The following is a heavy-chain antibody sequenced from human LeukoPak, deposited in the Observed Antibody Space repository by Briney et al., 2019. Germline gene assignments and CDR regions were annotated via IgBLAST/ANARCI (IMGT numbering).Heavy chain of an antibody. J-gene: IGHJ4*02. CDR2: IYWDDDK. Sequence: SGPTLVKPTQTLTLTCTFSGFSLSTSGVGVGWIRQPPGKALEWLALIYWDDDKRYSPSLKSRLTITKDTSKNQVVLTMTNMDPVVTATYYCAHRRKEQLWLPFDFWGQGTLVTVSS. CDR1: GFSLSTSGVG. CDR3: AHRRKEQLWLPFDF. D-gene: IGHD5-18*01. V-gene: IGHV2-5*02.